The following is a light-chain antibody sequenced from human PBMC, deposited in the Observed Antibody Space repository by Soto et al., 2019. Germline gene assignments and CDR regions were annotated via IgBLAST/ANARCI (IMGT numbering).Light chain of an antibody. CDR2: GNN. CDR1: SSNIGAGYD. V-gene: IGLV1-40*01. J-gene: IGLJ2*01. Sequence: QSVLTQPPSVSGAPGQRVTISCTGSSSNIGAGYDVHWYQQLPATAPKLLIYGNNNRPSGVPDRFSGSKSGTSASLAITGLQAEDEADFYCQSYDKSLSTSVFGGGTKLNVL. CDR3: QSYDKSLSTSV.